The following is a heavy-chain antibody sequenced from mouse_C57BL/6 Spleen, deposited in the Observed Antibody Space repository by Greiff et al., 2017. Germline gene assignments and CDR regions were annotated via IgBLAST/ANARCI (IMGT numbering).Heavy chain of an antibody. CDR3: TKGYYDYYYYAMDY. CDR2: IRNKANNHAT. CDR1: GFTFSDAW. D-gene: IGHD2-4*01. J-gene: IGHJ4*01. Sequence: EVKLVESGGGLVQPGGSMKLSCAASGFTFSDAWMDWVRQSPEKGLEWVAEIRNKANNHATYYAESVKGRFTISRDDSKSSVYLQMNSLRAEDTGIYYCTKGYYDYYYYAMDYWGQGTSVTVSS. V-gene: IGHV6-6*01.